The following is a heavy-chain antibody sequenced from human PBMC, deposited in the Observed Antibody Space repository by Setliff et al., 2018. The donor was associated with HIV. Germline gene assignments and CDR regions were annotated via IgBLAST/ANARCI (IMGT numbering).Heavy chain of an antibody. J-gene: IGHJ4*02. CDR2: IKSKTDGGTT. CDR3: TTDASSGWYWYYFDY. Sequence: GGSLRLSCTASGFTFTNYWMSWVRQAPGKGLEWVGRIKSKTDGGTTDYAAPVKGRFTISRDDSKNTLYLQMNSLKTEDTAVYYCTTDASSGWYWYYFDYWGQGTLVTVSS. CDR1: GFTFTNYW. V-gene: IGHV3-15*01. D-gene: IGHD6-19*01.